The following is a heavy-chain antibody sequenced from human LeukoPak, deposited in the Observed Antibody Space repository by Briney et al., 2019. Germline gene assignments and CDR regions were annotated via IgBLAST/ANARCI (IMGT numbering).Heavy chain of an antibody. CDR3: AKVGYCSSTSCPNDY. CDR1: GFTFGSLA. Sequence: PGGSLRLSCAASGFTFGSLAMSWVRQAPGKGLEWVSDISGSGGSTYYADSVKGRFTISRDNSKNTLYLQMNSLRAEDTAVYYCAKVGYCSSTSCPNDYWGQGTLVTVSS. CDR2: ISGSGGST. V-gene: IGHV3-23*01. J-gene: IGHJ4*02. D-gene: IGHD2-2*01.